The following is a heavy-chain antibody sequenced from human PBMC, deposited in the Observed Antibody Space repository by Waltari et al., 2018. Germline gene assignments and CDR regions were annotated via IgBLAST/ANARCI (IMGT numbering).Heavy chain of an antibody. CDR1: GYTFTGYY. CDR3: AREGGSYSGFTGY. J-gene: IGHJ4*02. Sequence: QVQLVQSGAEVKKPGASVKVSCKASGYTFTGYYMHWVRQAPGQGLEWMGWINPNSGGTNYEQKLQGRVTMTRDTSISTAYMELSRLRSDDTAVYYCAREGGSYSGFTGYWGQGTLVTVSS. V-gene: IGHV1-2*02. D-gene: IGHD1-26*01. CDR2: INPNSGGT.